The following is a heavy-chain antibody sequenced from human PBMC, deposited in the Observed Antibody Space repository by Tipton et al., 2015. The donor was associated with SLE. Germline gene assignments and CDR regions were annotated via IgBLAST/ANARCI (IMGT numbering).Heavy chain of an antibody. V-gene: IGHV3-23*01. D-gene: IGHD6-19*01. J-gene: IGHJ6*02. CDR3: AKDRIEVAGLYHYYGMDV. Sequence: GSLRLSCAASGFTFSDFAMSWVRQAPGKGLEWVSSLSGSGSVTYYADSVKGRFSMSRDNSKNTLFLQLNSLRAEDTALYYCAKDRIEVAGLYHYYGMDVWGQGTTVTVS. CDR2: LSGSGSVT. CDR1: GFTFSDFA.